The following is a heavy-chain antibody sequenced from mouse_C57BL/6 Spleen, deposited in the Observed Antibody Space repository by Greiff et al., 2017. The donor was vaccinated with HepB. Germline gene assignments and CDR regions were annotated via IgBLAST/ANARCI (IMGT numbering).Heavy chain of an antibody. D-gene: IGHD1-1*01. V-gene: IGHV6-3*01. CDR2: IRLKSDNYAT. CDR1: GFTFSNYW. Sequence: EVQRVESGGGLVQPGGSMKLSCVASGFTFSNYWMNWVRQSPEKGLEWVAQIRLKSDNYATHYAESVKGRFTISRDDSKSRVYLQMNNLRAEDTGIYYCTGGYYYGSSYEAMDYWGQGTSVTVSS. CDR3: TGGYYYGSSYEAMDY. J-gene: IGHJ4*01.